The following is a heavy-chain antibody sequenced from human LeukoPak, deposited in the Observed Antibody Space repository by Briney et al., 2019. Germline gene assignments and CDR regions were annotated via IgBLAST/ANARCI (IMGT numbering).Heavy chain of an antibody. CDR3: ARLLDNDSSGDPDTFDV. D-gene: IGHD3-22*01. V-gene: IGHV4-59*01. J-gene: IGHJ3*01. CDR2: VYFTGRT. Sequence: SETLSLTCTVSGGSISSNYWSWIRQPPGKGLDWIGFVYFTGRTRYNRSLQSRVTISIDTSENKFSMKLTSVTAADTAVYYCARLLDNDSSGDPDTFDVWGRGTVVTVSS. CDR1: GGSISSNY.